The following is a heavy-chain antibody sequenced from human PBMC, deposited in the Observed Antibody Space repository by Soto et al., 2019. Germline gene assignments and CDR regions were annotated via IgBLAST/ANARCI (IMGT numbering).Heavy chain of an antibody. CDR2: IIPFFGSP. CDR1: GDTFSSYA. CDR3: AVGDPSDY. V-gene: IGHV1-69*01. J-gene: IGHJ4*02. Sequence: QVQLVQSGSEVQKPGSSVKVSCKASGDTFSSYAISWVRQAPGQGLEWMGGIIPFFGSPKFAQKFQGRLTITADESTSTAYMQLSSLRSEDTAVYYCAVGDPSDYWGRGTLITVSS. D-gene: IGHD2-21*02.